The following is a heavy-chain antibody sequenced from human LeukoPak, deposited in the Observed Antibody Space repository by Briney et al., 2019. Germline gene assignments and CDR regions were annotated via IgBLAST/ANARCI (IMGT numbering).Heavy chain of an antibody. CDR3: ARDLSCSGDYDFWSGYYPRYYYYGMDV. J-gene: IGHJ6*02. V-gene: IGHV1-18*01. Sequence: GASVKVSCKASGYTFTSYGISWVRQAPGQGLEWMGWISAYNGNTSYAQKLQGRVTMTTDTSTSTAYMELRSLRSDDTAVYYCARDLSCSGDYDFWSGYYPRYYYYGMDVWGQGTTVTVSS. CDR2: ISAYNGNT. D-gene: IGHD3-3*01. CDR1: GYTFTSYG.